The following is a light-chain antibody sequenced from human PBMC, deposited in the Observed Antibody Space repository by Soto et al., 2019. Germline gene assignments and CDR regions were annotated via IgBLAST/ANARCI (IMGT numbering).Light chain of an antibody. Sequence: QSALTQPAYVSGSPGQSITISCTGTIDDVGAYNYVSWYQQRPGSAPQLLIYDVNNRPSGASNRFSGSKSGHTAYLTISGLQSDDEANYHCASYTSTYTLVFGTGTKVTVL. CDR2: DVN. V-gene: IGLV2-14*01. J-gene: IGLJ1*01. CDR3: ASYTSTYTLV. CDR1: IDDVGAYNY.